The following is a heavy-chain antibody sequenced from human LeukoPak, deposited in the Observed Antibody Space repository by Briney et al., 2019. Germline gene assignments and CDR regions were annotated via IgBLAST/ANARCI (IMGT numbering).Heavy chain of an antibody. J-gene: IGHJ6*02. V-gene: IGHV4-4*07. CDR1: GGSISSYY. D-gene: IGHD7-27*01. CDR3: ARERGWGSFDYYYYYGTDV. CDR2: IYTSGST. Sequence: SETLSLTCTVSGGSISSYYWSWIRQPAGKGLEWIGRIYTSGSTNYNPSLKSRVTMSVDTSKNQFSLKLSSVTAADTAVYYCARERGWGSFDYYYYYGTDVWGQGTTVTVSS.